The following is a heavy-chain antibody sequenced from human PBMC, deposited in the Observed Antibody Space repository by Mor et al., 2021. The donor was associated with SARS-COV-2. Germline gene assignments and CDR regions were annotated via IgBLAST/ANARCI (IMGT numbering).Heavy chain of an antibody. D-gene: IGHD3-22*01. V-gene: IGHV1-3*01. CDR2: INAGNGNT. CDR3: ARAWHYYDSSGYYFDAFDI. Sequence: RQAPGQRLEWMGWINAGNGNTKYSQKFQGRVTITRDTSASTAYMELSSLRSEDTAVYYCARAWHYYDSSGYYFDAFDIWGQGTMVTVSS. J-gene: IGHJ3*02.